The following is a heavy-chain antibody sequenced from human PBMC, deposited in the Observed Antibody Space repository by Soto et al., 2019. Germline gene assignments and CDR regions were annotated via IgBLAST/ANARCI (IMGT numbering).Heavy chain of an antibody. D-gene: IGHD3-10*01. CDR2: MNPNSGNT. CDR1: GDTFTSDD. Sequence: AAVKASCNASGDTFTSDDSNWVRQATGQGLEWMGWMNPNSGNTGYAQKFQGRVTMTRNTSISTAYMELSSLRSEDTAVYYCARAGAVIYWFDQSGQGTRVTAAS. CDR3: ARAGAVIYWFDQ. V-gene: IGHV1-8*01. J-gene: IGHJ5*02.